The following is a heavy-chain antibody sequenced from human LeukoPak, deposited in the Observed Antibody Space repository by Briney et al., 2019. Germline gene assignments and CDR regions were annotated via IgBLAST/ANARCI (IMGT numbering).Heavy chain of an antibody. CDR2: IIPIFGTA. J-gene: IGHJ4*02. CDR1: LGTLITYT. D-gene: IGHD3-10*02. CDR3: ATYMFRDKGNVHTFDS. V-gene: IGHV1-69*05. Sequence: SPKDSSKPPLGTLITYTINTVRQTPGQGLEWMGPIIPIFGTANYAQKLQGRVTVATPVSTSTAFMEVSSVRSEDTAVYYCATYMFRDKGNVHTFDSWGQGTLVTVSS.